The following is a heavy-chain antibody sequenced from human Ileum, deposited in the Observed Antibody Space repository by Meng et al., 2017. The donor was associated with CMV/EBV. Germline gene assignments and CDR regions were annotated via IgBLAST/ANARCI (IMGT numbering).Heavy chain of an antibody. CDR3: AKDRRIAVAGHFDY. Sequence: GESLKISCVASGFTFSSYAMSWVRQAPGKGLEWVSRIYNGGSDPYYADSVKGRFTISRDNSKNTLYLQMQSLRAEDTAVYYCAKDRRIAVAGHFDYWGQGTLVTVSS. CDR2: IYNGGSDP. D-gene: IGHD6-19*01. V-gene: IGHV3-23*03. CDR1: GFTFSSYA. J-gene: IGHJ4*02.